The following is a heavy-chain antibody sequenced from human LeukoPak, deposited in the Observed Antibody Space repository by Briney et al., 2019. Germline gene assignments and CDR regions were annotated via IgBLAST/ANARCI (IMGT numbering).Heavy chain of an antibody. CDR1: GGSISSSSYY. V-gene: IGHV4-39*02. D-gene: IGHD1-26*01. CDR3: AREGQWDDAFDI. J-gene: IGHJ3*02. Sequence: KSSETLSLTCTVSGGSISSSSYYWGWIRQPPGKGLEWIGSIYYSGSTYYNPSLKSRVTISVDTSKNQFSLKLSSVTAADTAVYYCAREGQWDDAFDIWGQGTMVTVSS. CDR2: IYYSGST.